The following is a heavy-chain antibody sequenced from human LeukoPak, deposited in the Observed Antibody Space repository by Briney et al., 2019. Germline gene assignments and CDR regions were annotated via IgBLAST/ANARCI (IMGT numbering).Heavy chain of an antibody. V-gene: IGHV4-30-4*01. J-gene: IGHJ4*02. D-gene: IGHD1-26*01. CDR3: ARQSGSYGGILDN. Sequence: PSETLSLTCTVSGGSISSGDYYWSWIRQPPGKGLEWIGYIYYSGSTYYNPSLKSRVTLSVDTSRNEFSLRLSSVTAADTALYFCARQSGSYGGILDNWGQGILGTVSS. CDR1: GGSISSGDYY. CDR2: IYYSGST.